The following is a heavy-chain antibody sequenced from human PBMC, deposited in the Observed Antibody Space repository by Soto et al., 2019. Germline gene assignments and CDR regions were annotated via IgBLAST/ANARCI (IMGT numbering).Heavy chain of an antibody. V-gene: IGHV1-58*02. Sequence: ASVKVSCKASGFDFGSFGIQFLRQTRGRGLEWIGWIVVASGRTNYARQFQGRVAFSRDMSSTTAYMDLYDLKSDDTAVYFCSADHPHTAIGWPVWGQGTTVTVSS. J-gene: IGHJ6*02. CDR2: IVVASGRT. CDR3: SADHPHTAIGWPV. CDR1: GFDFGSFG.